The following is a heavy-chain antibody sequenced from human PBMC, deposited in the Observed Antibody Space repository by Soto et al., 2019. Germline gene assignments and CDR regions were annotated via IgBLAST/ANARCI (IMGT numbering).Heavy chain of an antibody. J-gene: IGHJ5*02. CDR2: IYHSGST. D-gene: IGHD4-17*01. V-gene: IGHV4-4*02. Sequence: PSETLSLTCAVSGGSISSSNWWSWVRHPAGKGLEWIGEIYHSGSTYYNPSLKSRVTISVDKSKNQFSLKLSSVTAADTAVYYCARVWTTVTNWFDPWGQGTLVTVSS. CDR3: ARVWTTVTNWFDP. CDR1: GGSISSSNW.